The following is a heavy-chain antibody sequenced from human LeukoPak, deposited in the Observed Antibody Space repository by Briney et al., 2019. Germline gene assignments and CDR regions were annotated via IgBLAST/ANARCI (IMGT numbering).Heavy chain of an antibody. CDR1: GGTFSSYA. Sequence: ASVKVSCKASGGTFSSYAISWVRQAPGQGLEWMGRIIPILGIANYAQKFQGRVTITADKSTSTAYMELSSLRSEDTAVYYCARDIGRYSGYDILYYYYGMDVWGQGTTVTVSS. J-gene: IGHJ6*02. V-gene: IGHV1-69*04. D-gene: IGHD5-12*01. CDR3: ARDIGRYSGYDILYYYYGMDV. CDR2: IIPILGIA.